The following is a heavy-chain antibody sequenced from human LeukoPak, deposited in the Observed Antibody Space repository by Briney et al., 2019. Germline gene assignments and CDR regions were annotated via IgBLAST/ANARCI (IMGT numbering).Heavy chain of an antibody. CDR1: GFTFNNFG. CDR3: AKDRDDYGDDC. J-gene: IGHJ4*02. D-gene: IGHD4-17*01. V-gene: IGHV3-30*02. CDR2: VRSGGTDK. Sequence: PGGSLRLSCAASGFTFNNFGMHWIRQAPGKGLEWVALVRSGGTDKYYADSVKGRFTISRDNFKNMVYLQMNSLRVEDTAVYYCAKDRDDYGDDCWGQGILVTVST.